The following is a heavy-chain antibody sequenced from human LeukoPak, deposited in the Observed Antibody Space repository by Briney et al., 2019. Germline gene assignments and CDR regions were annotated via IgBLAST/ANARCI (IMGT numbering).Heavy chain of an antibody. CDR1: GYTFTGYY. CDR3: ARSSPGIDAFDI. V-gene: IGHV1-2*02. D-gene: IGHD1-1*01. Sequence: ASVKVSCKASGYTFTGYYMHWVRQAPGQGLEWMGWINPNSGGTNYAQKFQGRVTMTRDTSISTADTELSRLRSDDTAVYYCARSSPGIDAFDIWGQGTMVTVSS. J-gene: IGHJ3*02. CDR2: INPNSGGT.